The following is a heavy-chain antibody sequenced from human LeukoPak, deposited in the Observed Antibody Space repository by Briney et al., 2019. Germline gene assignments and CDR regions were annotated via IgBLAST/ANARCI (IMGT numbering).Heavy chain of an antibody. J-gene: IGHJ3*02. CDR1: GFTFSSYG. V-gene: IGHV3-30*02. CDR2: IRYDGSNK. CDR3: AKVGVGAKEFAFDI. D-gene: IGHD1-26*01. Sequence: GGSLRLSCAASGFTFSSYGMHWVRQAPGKGLEWVAFIRYDGSNKYYADSVKGRFTISRDNSKNTLYLQMNSLRAEDTAVYYCAKVGVGAKEFAFDIWGQGTMVTVSS.